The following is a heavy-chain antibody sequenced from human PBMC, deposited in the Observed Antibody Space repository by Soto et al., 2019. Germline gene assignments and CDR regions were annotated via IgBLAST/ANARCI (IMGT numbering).Heavy chain of an antibody. V-gene: IGHV2-5*02. D-gene: IGHD1-26*01. CDR1: GFSVRSSGVA. CDR3: AHGATSINHVYEV. Sequence: QITLKESGPTLVKPTQTLTLTCTCSGFSVRSSGVAVGWIRQPPGKALEWLALIYWDDDKRYSPSLKNRLTITRDTSKNQVVLTMTNIDPVDTGTYFCAHGATSINHVYEVWGQGILVSVPS. J-gene: IGHJ4*02. CDR2: IYWDDDK.